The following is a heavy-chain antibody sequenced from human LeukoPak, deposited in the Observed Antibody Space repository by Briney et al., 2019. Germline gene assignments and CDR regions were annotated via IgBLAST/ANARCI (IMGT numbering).Heavy chain of an antibody. Sequence: PSETLSLTCAVYGGSFSGYYWSWIRQSPEKGLEWIGEMSHTGATNYNPSLRSRVTVSVDTSKKQFSLNLRSVTAADTAVYYCARGLHYNILTGGMDVWGQGTTVIVSS. CDR2: MSHTGAT. J-gene: IGHJ6*02. V-gene: IGHV4-34*01. D-gene: IGHD3-9*01. CDR1: GGSFSGYY. CDR3: ARGLHYNILTGGMDV.